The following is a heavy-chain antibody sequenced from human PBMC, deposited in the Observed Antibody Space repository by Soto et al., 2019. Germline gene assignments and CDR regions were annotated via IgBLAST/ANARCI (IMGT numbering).Heavy chain of an antibody. Sequence: EVQLVESGGGLVQPGGSLRLSCAASEFTFDKYYMTWVRQAPGKGPEWVANIKPDGSEQYYVDSVKGRFTISSDSSKTTVYLQMNDLRPDDTAVYYCATWHEREHAYDVWGQGTTVTVSS. CDR3: ATWHEREHAYDV. CDR1: EFTFDKYY. D-gene: IGHD1-1*01. V-gene: IGHV3-7*03. J-gene: IGHJ3*01. CDR2: IKPDGSEQ.